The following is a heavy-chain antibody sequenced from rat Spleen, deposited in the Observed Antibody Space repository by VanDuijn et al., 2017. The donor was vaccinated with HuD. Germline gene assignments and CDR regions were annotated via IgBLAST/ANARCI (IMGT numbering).Heavy chain of an antibody. J-gene: IGHJ3*01. D-gene: IGHD1-11*01. V-gene: IGHV5-29*01. CDR1: GFTLSDYY. CDR3: ATRDGGYPG. CDR2: INYDGSST. Sequence: EVQLVESDGGLVQPGRSLKLSCAASGFTLSDYYMAWVRQVPTKGLEWVATINYDGSSTYYRDSVKGRFTISRDNAKNTLYLQMESLRSDDTATYYCATRDGGYPGWGQGTLVTVSS.